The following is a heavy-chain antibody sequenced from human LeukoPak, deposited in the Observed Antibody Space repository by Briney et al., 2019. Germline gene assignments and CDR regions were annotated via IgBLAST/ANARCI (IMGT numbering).Heavy chain of an antibody. Sequence: GGSLRLSCAASGFTFDDYAMHWVRHAPGKGLEWVSGISWSSGSIGYADSVKGRFTISRDNAKNSLYLQMNSLRAEDTALYYCAKGMGRIVGATTTGGFDYWGQGTLVTVSS. CDR3: AKGMGRIVGATTTGGFDY. V-gene: IGHV3-9*01. CDR2: ISWSSGSI. D-gene: IGHD1-26*01. J-gene: IGHJ4*02. CDR1: GFTFDDYA.